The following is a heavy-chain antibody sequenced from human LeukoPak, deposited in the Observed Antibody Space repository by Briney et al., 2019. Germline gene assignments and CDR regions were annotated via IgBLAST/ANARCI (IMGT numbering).Heavy chain of an antibody. D-gene: IGHD6-19*01. CDR3: SLLAVASPQDY. V-gene: IGHV3-48*03. Sequence: PGGSLRLSCLASGFTFSTFEMNWVRQAPGKGLEWVSLITGSGSSIYYADSVKGRFTTSRDNAKNSLYLHMSSLRAEDMAVYYCSLLAVASPQDYWGQGTLVTVSS. CDR2: ITGSGSSI. J-gene: IGHJ4*02. CDR1: GFTFSTFE.